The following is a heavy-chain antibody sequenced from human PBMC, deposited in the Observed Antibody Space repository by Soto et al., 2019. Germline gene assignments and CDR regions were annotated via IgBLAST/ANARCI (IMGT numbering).Heavy chain of an antibody. CDR2: INAGNGNR. CDR3: ARDSPPSDY. J-gene: IGHJ4*02. CDR1: GYTFTSYA. Sequence: QVQLVQSGAEVKKPGASVKVCCKASGYTFTSYAMHWVRQAPGQRLEWMGWINAGNGNRKYSQKFQGRVTITRDTSASTAYMELSSLRSEDTAVYYCARDSPPSDYWGQGTLVTVSS. V-gene: IGHV1-3*01.